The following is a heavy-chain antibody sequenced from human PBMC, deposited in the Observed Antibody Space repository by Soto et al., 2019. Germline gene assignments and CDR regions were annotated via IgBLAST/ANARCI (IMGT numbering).Heavy chain of an antibody. CDR3: ARVVGRYCSSTSCYRNWFDP. V-gene: IGHV4-31*03. Sequence: SETLSLTCTVSGGSISSGGYYWSWIGQHPGKGLEWIGYIYYSGSTYYNPSLKSRVTISVDTSKNQFSLKLSSVTAADTAVYYCARVVGRYCSSTSCYRNWFDPWGQGTLVTVSS. D-gene: IGHD2-2*02. CDR2: IYYSGST. CDR1: GGSISSGGYY. J-gene: IGHJ5*02.